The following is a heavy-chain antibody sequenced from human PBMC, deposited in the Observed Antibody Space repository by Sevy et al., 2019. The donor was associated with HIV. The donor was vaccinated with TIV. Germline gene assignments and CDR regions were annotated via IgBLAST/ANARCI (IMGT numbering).Heavy chain of an antibody. CDR3: ARDRDDGYCTNGVCFNFDN. CDR2: ISWNSGSI. CDR1: GFTFWGYA. D-gene: IGHD2-8*01. V-gene: IGHV3-9*01. J-gene: IGHJ4*01. Sequence: GGSLRLSCATSGFTFWGYALHWVRQAPGKGLEWVSGISWNSGSIDYADSVKGRFTISRDNAKNSLYLQMKSLRADDTALYYCARDRDDGYCTNGVCFNFDNWGQGTLVTVSS.